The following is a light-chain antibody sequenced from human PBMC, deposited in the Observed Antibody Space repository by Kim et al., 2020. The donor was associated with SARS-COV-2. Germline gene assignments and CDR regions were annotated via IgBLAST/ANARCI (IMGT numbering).Light chain of an antibody. V-gene: IGLV1-44*01. CDR1: SSTIGSNT. CDR2: SNN. J-gene: IGLJ2*01. Sequence: PGQRVTISCSGSSSTIGSNTVNWYQQFPGTAPKLLIYSNNQRPSGVPDRFSGSKSGTSASLAISGLQSEDEADYYCAAWDDSLNGVFGGGTQLTVL. CDR3: AAWDDSLNGV.